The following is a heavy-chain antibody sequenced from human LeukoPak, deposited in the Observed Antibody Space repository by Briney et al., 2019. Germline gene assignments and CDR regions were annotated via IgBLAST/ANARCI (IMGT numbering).Heavy chain of an antibody. J-gene: IGHJ6*03. Sequence: GASVKVSCKASGYTFTSYYMHWVRQAPGQGLEWMGWMNPNSGNTGYAQKFQGRVAMTRNTSISTAYMELSSLRSEDTAVYYCARGCVNRKGNYYYYMDVWGKGTTVTVSS. V-gene: IGHV1-8*02. CDR3: ARGCVNRKGNYYYYMDV. CDR1: GYTFTSYY. D-gene: IGHD1-14*01. CDR2: MNPNSGNT.